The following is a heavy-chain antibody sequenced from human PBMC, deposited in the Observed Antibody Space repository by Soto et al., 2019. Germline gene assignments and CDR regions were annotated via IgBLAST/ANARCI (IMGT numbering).Heavy chain of an antibody. CDR2: IIPIFGTA. J-gene: IGHJ6*02. Sequence: SVKVSCKASGGIFSCYAICWVRQAPGQGLEWMGGIIPIFGTANYAQKFQGRVTITADESISTTYLQWSSLKASDTAMYYCASRRPPVSSSIVLGPYYYYGMDVWGQGTTVTVSS. V-gene: IGHV1-69*13. CDR3: ASRRPPVSSSIVLGPYYYYGMDV. D-gene: IGHD6-6*01. CDR1: GGIFSCYA.